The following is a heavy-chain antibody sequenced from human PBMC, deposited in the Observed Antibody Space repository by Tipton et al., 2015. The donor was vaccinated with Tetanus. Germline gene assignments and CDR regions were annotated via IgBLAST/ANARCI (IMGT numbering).Heavy chain of an antibody. CDR3: ARRQIAVAAHAFDI. D-gene: IGHD6-19*01. Sequence: RSLRLSCAASGFTFSSYGMHWVRQAPGKGLEWVAVIWYDGSNKYYADSVKGRFTISRDNSKNTLYLQMNSLRAEDTAVYYCARRQIAVAAHAFDIWGQGTMVTVSS. CDR2: IWYDGSNK. CDR1: GFTFSSYG. J-gene: IGHJ3*02. V-gene: IGHV3-33*01.